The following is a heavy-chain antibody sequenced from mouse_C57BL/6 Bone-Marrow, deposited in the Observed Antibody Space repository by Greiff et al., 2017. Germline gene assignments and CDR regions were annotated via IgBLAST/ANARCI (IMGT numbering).Heavy chain of an antibody. CDR3: TGRWLLGYFDV. J-gene: IGHJ1*03. Sequence: EVMLVESGGGLVQPGGSMKLSCVASGFTFSNYWMNWVRQSPEKGLEWVAQIRLKSDNYATHYAESVKGRFTISRDDSKSSVYLQMNNLRAEDTGIYYCTGRWLLGYFDVWGTGTTVTVSS. V-gene: IGHV6-3*01. CDR2: IRLKSDNYAT. D-gene: IGHD2-3*01. CDR1: GFTFSNYW.